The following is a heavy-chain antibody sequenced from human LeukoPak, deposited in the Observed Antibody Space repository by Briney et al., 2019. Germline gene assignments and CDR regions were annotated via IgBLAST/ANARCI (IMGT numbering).Heavy chain of an antibody. V-gene: IGHV5-10-1*01. CDR2: VDPSDSYT. CDR3: ARGDILTGYYWVY. J-gene: IGHJ4*02. CDR1: GYNFTSYW. Sequence: GESLRISCKGSGYNFTSYWISWVRQMPGKGLEWMGRVDPSDSYTNYSPSFQGHVTISADKSISTAYLRWNSLKASDTAMYYCARGDILTGYYWVYWGQGTLVTVSS. D-gene: IGHD3-9*01.